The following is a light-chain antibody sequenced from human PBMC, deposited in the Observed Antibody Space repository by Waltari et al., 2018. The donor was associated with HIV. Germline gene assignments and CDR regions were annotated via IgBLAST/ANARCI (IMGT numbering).Light chain of an antibody. CDR1: SSDVGGYNY. J-gene: IGLJ2*01. V-gene: IGLV2-8*01. CDR3: SSHAGSKVV. CDR2: DVI. Sequence: QSALTQPPSASGSPGQSVTLSCTGTSSDVGGYNYVSWHQQHPGKAPKLMIYDVIKRPPGVPDRSSVAKTGNTASLTVSGRQPEDEADYYCSSHAGSKVVFGGGTRLTVL.